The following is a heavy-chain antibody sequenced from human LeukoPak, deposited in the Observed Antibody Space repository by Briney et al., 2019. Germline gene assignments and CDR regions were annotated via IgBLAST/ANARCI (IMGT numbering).Heavy chain of an antibody. Sequence: GGSLRLSCAASGFTFSSYAMSWVRQAPGKGLEWVSAISGSGGSTYYADSVKGRFTISRDNSKNTLYPQMNSLRAEDTAVYYCASRFLEWLLSAFDIWGQGTMVTVSS. J-gene: IGHJ3*02. CDR1: GFTFSSYA. D-gene: IGHD3-3*01. CDR3: ASRFLEWLLSAFDI. V-gene: IGHV3-23*01. CDR2: ISGSGGST.